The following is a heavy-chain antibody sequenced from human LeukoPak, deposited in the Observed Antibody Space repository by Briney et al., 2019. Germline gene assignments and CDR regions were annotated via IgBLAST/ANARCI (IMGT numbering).Heavy chain of an antibody. CDR2: ISGRGITT. Sequence: GGSLRLSCAASGFTFYSYDMSWVRQAPGKGLEWVSAISGRGITTYYAGSVKGRFTISRDNSKNTLHLQMNSLRAEDTALYYCAKKHWNYDVGAFDIWGQGTMVTVSS. V-gene: IGHV3-23*01. CDR3: AKKHWNYDVGAFDI. CDR1: GFTFYSYD. J-gene: IGHJ3*02. D-gene: IGHD1-7*01.